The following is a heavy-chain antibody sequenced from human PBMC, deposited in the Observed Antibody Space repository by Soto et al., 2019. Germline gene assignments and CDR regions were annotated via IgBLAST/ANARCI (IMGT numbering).Heavy chain of an antibody. CDR2: IYYSGST. V-gene: IGHV4-31*03. J-gene: IGHJ6*03. D-gene: IGHD2-2*01. Sequence: QVQLQESGPGLVKPSQTLSLTCTVSGGSISSGGYYWSWIRQHPGKGLEWIGYIYYSGSTYYNPSLKSRVTTTVDTSKNQFSLKMSSGTAADTAVYYCAGCSSTSPYYYYYYDMDVWGKGTTVTVSS. CDR1: GGSISSGGYY. CDR3: AGCSSTSPYYYYYYDMDV.